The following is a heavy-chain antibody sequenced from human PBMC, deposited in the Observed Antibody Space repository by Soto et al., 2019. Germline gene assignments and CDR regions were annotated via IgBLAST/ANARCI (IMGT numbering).Heavy chain of an antibody. D-gene: IGHD5-18*01. CDR2: ISAYNGNT. Sequence: GASVKVSCKASGYTFTSYGISWVRQAPGQGLEWMGWISAYNGNTNYAQKLQGRVTMTTDTSTSTAYMELRSLRSDDTAVYYCARSTSGYSLTLSHMDVWGKGTTVTVSS. CDR3: ARSTSGYSLTLSHMDV. V-gene: IGHV1-18*01. CDR1: GYTFTSYG. J-gene: IGHJ6*03.